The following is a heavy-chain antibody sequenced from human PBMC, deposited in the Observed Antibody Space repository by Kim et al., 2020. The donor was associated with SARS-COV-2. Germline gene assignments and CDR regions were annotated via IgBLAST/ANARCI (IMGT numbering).Heavy chain of an antibody. CDR2: INPNSGGT. CDR3: ARSLAVTTGATGY. J-gene: IGHJ4*02. V-gene: IGHV1-2*02. D-gene: IGHD4-17*01. CDR1: GYTFTGYY. Sequence: ASVKVSCKASGYTFTGYYMHWVRQAPGQGLEWMGWINPNSGGTNYAQKFQGRVTMTRDTSISTAYMELSRLRSDDTAVYYCARSLAVTTGATGYWGQGTLVTVSS.